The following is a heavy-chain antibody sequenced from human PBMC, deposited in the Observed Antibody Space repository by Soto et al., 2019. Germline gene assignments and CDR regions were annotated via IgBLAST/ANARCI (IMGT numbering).Heavy chain of an antibody. J-gene: IGHJ4*02. CDR1: GYTFTSYA. Sequence: ASVKVSCKASGYTFTSYAMHWVRQAPGQRLEWMGWINAGNGNTKYSQRFQGRVTITRDTSASTAYMELSSLRSEDTVVYYCARAYYYDSSGYYPTLGYWGQGTLVNVSS. CDR3: ARAYYYDSSGYYPTLGY. D-gene: IGHD3-22*01. V-gene: IGHV1-3*01. CDR2: INAGNGNT.